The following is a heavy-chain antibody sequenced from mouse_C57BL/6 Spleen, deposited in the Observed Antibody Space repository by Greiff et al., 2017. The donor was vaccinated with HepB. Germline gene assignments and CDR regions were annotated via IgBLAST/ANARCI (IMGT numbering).Heavy chain of an antibody. V-gene: IGHV2-3*01. D-gene: IGHD1-1*01. Sequence: VKLQESGPGLVAPSQSLSITCTVSGFSLTSYGVSWVRQPPGKGLEWLGVIWGDGSTNYHSALISRLSISKDNSKSQVFLKLNSLQTDDTATYYCAKGGVITTVVATYYYAMDYWGQGTSVTVSS. CDR1: GFSLTSYG. J-gene: IGHJ4*01. CDR3: AKGGVITTVVATYYYAMDY. CDR2: IWGDGST.